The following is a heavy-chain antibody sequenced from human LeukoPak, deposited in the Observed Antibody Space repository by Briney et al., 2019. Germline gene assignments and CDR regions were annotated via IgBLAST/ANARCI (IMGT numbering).Heavy chain of an antibody. CDR2: ISGSSGKT. CDR1: GFTFSSYA. V-gene: IGHV3-23*01. J-gene: IGHJ4*02. CDR3: VKDVPDYGDYVEGQ. D-gene: IGHD4-17*01. Sequence: GGSLRLSCAASGFTFSSYAMTWVRQAPGRGLEWVSGISGSSGKTSYAGSVKGRFTISRDNSKNTLYLQMNSLRADDTALYYCVKDVPDYGDYVEGQWGQGTPVTVSS.